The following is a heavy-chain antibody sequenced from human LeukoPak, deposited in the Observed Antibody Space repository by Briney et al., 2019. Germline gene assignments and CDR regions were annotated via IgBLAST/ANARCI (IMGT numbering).Heavy chain of an antibody. V-gene: IGHV4-59*01. J-gene: IGHJ5*02. Sequence: SETLSHTCTVSGGSISSYYWSWIRQPPGEGLEWIGFIYYSGSTSYNPSLKNRVTISVDTSKHQLSLKLSSVTAADTAVYYCARSKSRSYGCFDPRGQGTLVTVSS. CDR1: GGSISSYY. CDR3: ARSKSRSYGCFDP. D-gene: IGHD5-18*01. CDR2: IYYSGST.